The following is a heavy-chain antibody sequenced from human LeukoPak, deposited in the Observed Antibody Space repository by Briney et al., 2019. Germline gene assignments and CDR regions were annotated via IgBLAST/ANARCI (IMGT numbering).Heavy chain of an antibody. CDR1: GXTFSSYG. V-gene: IGHV1-18*01. CDR3: ARDPSLIVGASISFFDY. D-gene: IGHD1-26*01. CDR2: TNTYNGNT. Sequence: GASVKVSCKASGXTFSSYGTSWVRQAPGQGLEWMGRTNTYNGNTNYAQKFQGRATMTTDTSTSTAYMDLRSLRSDDTAVYYCARDPSLIVGASISFFDYWGQGTLVTVSS. J-gene: IGHJ4*02.